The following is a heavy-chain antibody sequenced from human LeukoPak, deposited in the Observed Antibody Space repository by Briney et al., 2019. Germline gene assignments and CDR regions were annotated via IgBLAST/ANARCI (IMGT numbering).Heavy chain of an antibody. V-gene: IGHV1-58*01. CDR2: IVFGSGGT. J-gene: IGHJ5*02. D-gene: IGHD2-15*01. CDR1: GFTFSDSA. CDR3: AEDQAPTDPYMWVDP. Sequence: SVKVSCKASGFTFSDSAVQWVRQARGQSPEWIGYIVFGSGGTVYAQKFQERVTITRDLSTYTAYMELNSLRSEDTAVYYFAEDQAPTDPYMWVDPWGQGTQVIVSS.